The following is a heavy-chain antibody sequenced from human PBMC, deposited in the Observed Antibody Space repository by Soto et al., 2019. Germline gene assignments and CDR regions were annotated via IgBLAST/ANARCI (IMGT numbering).Heavy chain of an antibody. J-gene: IGHJ6*02. CDR3: ARVQKYDILTGSPQSIDV. CDR2: ISNYNGKT. D-gene: IGHD3-9*01. V-gene: IGHV1-18*01. Sequence: EASVKVSCKASGYTFTNYGITWVRQAPGQGLEWMGWISNYNGKTNYAQILQGRVTMTTDTSTRTAYMELTSLRSDDTATYYCARVQKYDILTGSPQSIDVWGQGTTVTVSS. CDR1: GYTFTNYG.